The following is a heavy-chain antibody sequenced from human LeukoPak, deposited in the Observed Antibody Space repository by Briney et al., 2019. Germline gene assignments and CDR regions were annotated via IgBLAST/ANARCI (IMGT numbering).Heavy chain of an antibody. Sequence: PGGSLRLSCAASGFTFSSYSMNWDRQAPGMGLEWVSYISSSSSTIYYADSVKGRFTISRDNAKNSLYLQMNSLRAEDTAVYYCARDSWGYADIVATMDYWGQGTLVTVSS. CDR1: GFTFSSYS. V-gene: IGHV3-48*01. D-gene: IGHD5-12*01. CDR2: ISSSSSTI. J-gene: IGHJ4*02. CDR3: ARDSWGYADIVATMDY.